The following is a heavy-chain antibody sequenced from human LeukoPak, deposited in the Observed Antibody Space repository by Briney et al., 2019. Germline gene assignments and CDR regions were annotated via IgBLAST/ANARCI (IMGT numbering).Heavy chain of an antibody. Sequence: PSETLSLTCAVYGGSFSGYYWSWIRRPPGKGLEWIGEINHSGGTNYNPSLKSRVTISVDTSKNQFSLKLSSVTAADTAVYYCAGRRSCTSCYVTFGYWGQGTLVTVSS. V-gene: IGHV4-34*01. CDR2: INHSGGT. CDR3: AGRRSCTSCYVTFGY. D-gene: IGHD2-2*01. CDR1: GGSFSGYY. J-gene: IGHJ4*02.